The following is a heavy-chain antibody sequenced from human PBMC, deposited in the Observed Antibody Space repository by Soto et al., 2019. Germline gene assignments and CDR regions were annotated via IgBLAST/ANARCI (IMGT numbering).Heavy chain of an antibody. D-gene: IGHD3-10*01. CDR2: ISTYTGNT. V-gene: IGHV1-18*01. CDR1: GYTFTNYG. CDR3: ARDYDCSAATDYYGMDV. J-gene: IGHJ6*02. Sequence: QVQMVQSGAEVKKPGASVKVSCKASGYTFTNYGISWVRQAPGQGLEWLGWISTYTGNTDYAQKLQGRLTMTTDTSTTSAYLEMRSMRSDETVVYYCARDYDCSAATDYYGMDVWGQGNTDTVSS.